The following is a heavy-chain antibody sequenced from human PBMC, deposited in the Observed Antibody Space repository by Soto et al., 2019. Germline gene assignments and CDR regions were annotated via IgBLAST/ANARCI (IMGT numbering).Heavy chain of an antibody. CDR3: ARDLPRAVTDYYDMDV. Sequence: QVQLQESGPGLVKPSQNLSLTCTVSGGSISSGGYYWSWIRQHPGKGLEWIGYSYYSGSTYYNPSLKSRVTISVDTSKNQFSLKLSSVTAADTAVYYCARDLPRAVTDYYDMDVWGQGTTVTVSS. CDR2: SYYSGST. CDR1: GGSISSGGYY. J-gene: IGHJ6*02. D-gene: IGHD4-17*01. V-gene: IGHV4-31*03.